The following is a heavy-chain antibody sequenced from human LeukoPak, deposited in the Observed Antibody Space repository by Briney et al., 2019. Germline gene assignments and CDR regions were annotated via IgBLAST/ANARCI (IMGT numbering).Heavy chain of an antibody. CDR1: GGSISSSSYY. CDR3: ARPVGYSSGFDAFDI. CDR2: VYYSGST. V-gene: IGHV4-39*01. D-gene: IGHD6-19*01. Sequence: SETLSLTCTVSGGSISSSSYYWGWIRQPPGKGLEWIGSVYYSGSTYYNPFLKSRVSISVDTSKNQFSLKLSSVTAADTAVYYCARPVGYSSGFDAFDIWGQGTMVTVSS. J-gene: IGHJ3*02.